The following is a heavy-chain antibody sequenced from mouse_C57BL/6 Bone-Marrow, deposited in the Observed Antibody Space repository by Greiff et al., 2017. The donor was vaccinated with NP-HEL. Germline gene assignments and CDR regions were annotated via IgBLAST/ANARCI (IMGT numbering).Heavy chain of an antibody. J-gene: IGHJ1*03. V-gene: IGHV1-81*01. Sequence: VQVVESGAELARPGASVKLSCKASGYTFTSYGISWVKQRTGQGLEWIGEIYPRSGNTYYNEKFKGKATLTADKSSSTAYMELRSLTSEDSAVYFCARKGTVVPWYFDVWGTGTTVTVSS. CDR3: ARKGTVVPWYFDV. D-gene: IGHD1-1*01. CDR2: IYPRSGNT. CDR1: GYTFTSYG.